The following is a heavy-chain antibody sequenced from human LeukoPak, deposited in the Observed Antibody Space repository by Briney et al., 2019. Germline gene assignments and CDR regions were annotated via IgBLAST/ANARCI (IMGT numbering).Heavy chain of an antibody. CDR1: GFTLSSYN. Sequence: PGGSLRLSRAVSGFTLSSYNMNSVRQAPGKGRERVSYITSSGVITYYGDSVRGGFTISRDNAQNSLYLHMNSLRAEDTAVYNCARGAPTYTSGFYYGYWGQGTLVTVSS. J-gene: IGHJ4*02. CDR2: ITSSGVIT. V-gene: IGHV3-48*01. CDR3: ARGAPTYTSGFYYGY. D-gene: IGHD3-22*01.